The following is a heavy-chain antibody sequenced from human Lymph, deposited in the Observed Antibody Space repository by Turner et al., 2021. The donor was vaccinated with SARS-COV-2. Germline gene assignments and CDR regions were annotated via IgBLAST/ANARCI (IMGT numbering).Heavy chain of an antibody. D-gene: IGHD4-17*01. CDR1: GFTFSSYS. V-gene: IGHV3-21*01. Sequence: EVQLVESGGGLVKPGGSLRLSCAASGFTFSSYSMNWVRQAPGKGLEWVSSISSSSSYIYYADSVKGLFTISRDNAKNSLYLQMNSLRAEDTAVYYCARGDYGDYGTVYFDYWGQGTLVTVSS. J-gene: IGHJ4*02. CDR2: ISSSSSYI. CDR3: ARGDYGDYGTVYFDY.